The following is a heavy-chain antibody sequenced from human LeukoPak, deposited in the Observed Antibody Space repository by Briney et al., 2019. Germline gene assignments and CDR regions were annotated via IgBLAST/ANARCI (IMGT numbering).Heavy chain of an antibody. V-gene: IGHV4-38-2*02. Sequence: PSETLSLTCTVSGYSISSGYYWGWIRQPPGKGLEWIGSIYHSGSTYYNPSLKSRVTISVDTSKNQFSLKLSSVTAADTAVYYCARDRVYDFWSGYYHDAFDIWGQGTMVTVSS. CDR1: GYSISSGYY. CDR3: ARDRVYDFWSGYYHDAFDI. CDR2: IYHSGST. J-gene: IGHJ3*02. D-gene: IGHD3-3*01.